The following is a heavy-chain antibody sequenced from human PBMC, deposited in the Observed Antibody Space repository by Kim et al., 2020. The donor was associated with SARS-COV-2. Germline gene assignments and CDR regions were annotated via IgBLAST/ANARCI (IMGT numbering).Heavy chain of an antibody. D-gene: IGHD2-21*02. V-gene: IGHV3-48*03. CDR3: ARELSSCGGDCLDY. CDR1: GFTFSTYE. Sequence: GGSLRLSCSVSGFTFSTYEMNWVRQAPGKGLEWVSYISSVVSTVYYADSVKGRFTISRDNAKNSLYLQMNSLRAEDTAVYYCARELSSCGGDCLDYWGQGALVTVSS. CDR2: ISSVVSTV. J-gene: IGHJ4*02.